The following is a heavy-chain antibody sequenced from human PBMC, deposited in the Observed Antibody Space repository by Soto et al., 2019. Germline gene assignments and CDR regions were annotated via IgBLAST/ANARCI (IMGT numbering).Heavy chain of an antibody. Sequence: GESLKISCKGSGYSFTSYWIGWVRQMPWKGLEWMGIIYPGDSDTRYSPSFQGQVTISADKSISTAYLQWSSLKASDTAMYYCARLDWNSYYYYYGMDVWGQGTTVTVSS. V-gene: IGHV5-51*01. CDR3: ARLDWNSYYYYYGMDV. D-gene: IGHD1-7*01. J-gene: IGHJ6*02. CDR1: GYSFTSYW. CDR2: IYPGDSDT.